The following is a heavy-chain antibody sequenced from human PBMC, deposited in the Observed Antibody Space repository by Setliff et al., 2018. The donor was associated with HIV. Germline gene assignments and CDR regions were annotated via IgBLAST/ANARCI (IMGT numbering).Heavy chain of an antibody. CDR3: ATGGAYCGGGSCFDP. CDR2: INSDGSST. D-gene: IGHD2-15*01. CDR1: GFAFRTFA. J-gene: IGHJ5*02. V-gene: IGHV3-74*01. Sequence: GGSLRLSCAAFGFAFRTFAMHWVRQTPGKGLVWLSRINSDGSSTSYADSVKGRFTISRDNAKNTLYLQMNSLRAEDTAVYYCATGGAYCGGGSCFDPWGQGTLVTVSS.